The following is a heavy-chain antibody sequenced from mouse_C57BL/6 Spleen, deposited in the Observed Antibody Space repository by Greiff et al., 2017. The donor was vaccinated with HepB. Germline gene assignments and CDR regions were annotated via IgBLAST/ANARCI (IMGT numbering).Heavy chain of an antibody. CDR1: GYAFSSSW. CDR3: ARSYDGYCAY. D-gene: IGHD2-3*01. Sequence: QVQLQQSGPELVKPGASVKISCKASGYAFSSSWMNWVKQRPGKGPEWIGRIYPGDGDTNYNGKFKGKATLTADKSSSTAYMQLSSLTSEDSAVYFCARSYDGYCAYWGQGTLVTVSA. CDR2: IYPGDGDT. V-gene: IGHV1-82*01. J-gene: IGHJ3*01.